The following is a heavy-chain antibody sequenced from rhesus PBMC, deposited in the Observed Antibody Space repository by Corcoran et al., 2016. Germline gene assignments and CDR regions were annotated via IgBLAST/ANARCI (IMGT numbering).Heavy chain of an antibody. Sequence: QVQLVQSGAEIKQTGASVKLSCKASGYTFTSYYMHWVRQAPGQGLEWIGLISPYHGNKGYAQHFQGRVPVTTDTSTSTGYVELSSLRSEDTAVYYCTRGLAAAYFDYWGQGVLVTVSS. J-gene: IGHJ4*01. CDR2: ISPYHGNK. CDR3: TRGLAAAYFDY. CDR1: GYTFTSYY. V-gene: IGHV1-1*01. D-gene: IGHD6-43*01.